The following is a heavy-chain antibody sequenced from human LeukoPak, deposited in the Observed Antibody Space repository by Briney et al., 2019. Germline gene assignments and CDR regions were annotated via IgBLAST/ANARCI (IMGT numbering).Heavy chain of an antibody. J-gene: IGHJ4*02. Sequence: GGCLRLSCAPSAFTFSTYSMNCVRHAAGKGLGWVSSISSSSSYIYYTDSVKGRFTISRDNAKNSLYLQMNSLRAEDTAVYYCARGRSSGYVDWGQGTLVTVSS. V-gene: IGHV3-21*01. CDR3: ARGRSSGYVD. CDR2: ISSSSSYI. CDR1: AFTFSTYS. D-gene: IGHD3-22*01.